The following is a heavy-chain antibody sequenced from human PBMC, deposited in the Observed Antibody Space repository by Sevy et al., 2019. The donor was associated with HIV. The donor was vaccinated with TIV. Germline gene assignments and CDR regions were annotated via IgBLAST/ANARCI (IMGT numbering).Heavy chain of an antibody. D-gene: IGHD3-3*01. CDR3: ARHLAASLNYDFWSGYYWDHYYYYGMDV. J-gene: IGHJ6*02. CDR1: GGSISSSSYY. V-gene: IGHV4-39*01. CDR2: IYYSGST. Sequence: SETLSLTCTVSGGSISSSSYYWGWIRQPPGKGLEWIGSIYYSGSTYYNPSLKSRVTISVDTSKNQFSLKLSSVTAAVTAVYYCARHLAASLNYDFWSGYYWDHYYYYGMDVWGQGTTVTVSS.